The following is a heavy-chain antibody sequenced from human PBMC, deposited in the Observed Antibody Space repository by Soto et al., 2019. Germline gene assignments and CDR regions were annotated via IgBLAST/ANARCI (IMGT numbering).Heavy chain of an antibody. Sequence: GGSLRLSCAASGFTFSSNWMNWVRQAPGKGLEWVANIKQDGSEKYYVDSVKGRFSISRNNAKNSLYLQMNSLRVEDTAVYYCARDFGHCTSTSCYASLDYWGQGTLVTVSS. CDR2: IKQDGSEK. CDR3: ARDFGHCTSTSCYASLDY. V-gene: IGHV3-7*01. J-gene: IGHJ4*02. CDR1: GFTFSSNW. D-gene: IGHD2-2*01.